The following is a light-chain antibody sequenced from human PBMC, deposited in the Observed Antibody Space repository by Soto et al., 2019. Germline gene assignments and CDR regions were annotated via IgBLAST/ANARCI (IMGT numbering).Light chain of an antibody. CDR1: QSVSSN. J-gene: IGKJ4*01. Sequence: EIVMTQSPATLSVSPGERATLSCRASQSVSSNLAWYQQKPGQTPKLLIYVASTRATGIPARFSGSESGTEFTLTISSLQSEDFAVYYCQQYNVWPLTFGGWTKVEFK. CDR2: VAS. CDR3: QQYNVWPLT. V-gene: IGKV3-15*01.